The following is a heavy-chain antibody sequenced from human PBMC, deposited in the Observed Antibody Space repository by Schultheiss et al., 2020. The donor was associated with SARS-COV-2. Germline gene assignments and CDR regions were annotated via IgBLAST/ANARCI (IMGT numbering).Heavy chain of an antibody. J-gene: IGHJ6*02. V-gene: IGHV3-23*01. Sequence: GESLKISCAASGFTFDDYAMHWVRQAPGKGLEWVSAISGSGGSTYYADSVKGRFTISRDNSRNFLYQQMNSLRPEDMAVYYCARDRSSTITGTTILDVWGQGTTVTV. CDR2: ISGSGGST. CDR3: ARDRSSTITGTTILDV. D-gene: IGHD1-7*01. CDR1: GFTFDDYA.